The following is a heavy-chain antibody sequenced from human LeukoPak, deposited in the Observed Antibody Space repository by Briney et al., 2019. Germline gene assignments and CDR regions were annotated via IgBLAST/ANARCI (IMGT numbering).Heavy chain of an antibody. D-gene: IGHD6-19*01. CDR2: INPNSGGT. Sequence: ASVKVSCKASGYTFTGYYMHWVRQAPGQGLEWMGWINPNSGGTNYAQKFQGRVTMTRDTSISTAYMELSRLRSGDTAVYYCARDSVGLAGTLDYWGQGTLVTVSS. CDR1: GYTFTGYY. CDR3: ARDSVGLAGTLDY. J-gene: IGHJ4*02. V-gene: IGHV1-2*02.